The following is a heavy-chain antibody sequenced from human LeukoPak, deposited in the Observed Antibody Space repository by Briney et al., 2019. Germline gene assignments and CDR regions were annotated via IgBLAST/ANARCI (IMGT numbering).Heavy chain of an antibody. CDR3: ARIAGGWLARGYYFDY. Sequence: PGGSLTLSCAASRFPLSSYSMMWVRRATGKGLEWVSSISSSSSNIYYADSVKGRFTIARDNDKNSLYLQMNSRRAEDTAFYYCARIAGGWLARGYYFDYWGQGTLVTVSS. J-gene: IGHJ4*02. CDR1: RFPLSSYS. CDR2: ISSSSSNI. D-gene: IGHD2-8*02. V-gene: IGHV3-21*01.